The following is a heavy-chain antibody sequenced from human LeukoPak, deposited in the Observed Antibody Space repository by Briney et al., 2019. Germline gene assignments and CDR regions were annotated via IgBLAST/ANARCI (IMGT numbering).Heavy chain of an antibody. V-gene: IGHV1-69*04. CDR2: ITPILGIA. CDR1: GGTFSSYA. CDR3: AAQLGDYYDSSGKEGY. J-gene: IGHJ4*02. Sequence: ASVKVSCKASGGTFSSYAISWVRQAPGQGLEWMGRITPILGIANYAQKFQGRVTITADKSTSTAYMELSSLRSEDTAVYYCAAQLGDYYDSSGKEGYWGQGTLVTVSS. D-gene: IGHD3-22*01.